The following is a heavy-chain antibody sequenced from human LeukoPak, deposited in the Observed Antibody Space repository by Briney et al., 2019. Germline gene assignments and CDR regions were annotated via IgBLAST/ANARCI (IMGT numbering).Heavy chain of an antibody. V-gene: IGHV3-21*01. CDR3: VRDRRANTSCPAPH. CDR1: GFSFSSYN. CDR2: ISDNSLYM. D-gene: IGHD3-16*01. Sequence: GGSLRLSCAASGFSFSSYNMTWIRQAPGKGLEWISSISDNSLYMHYADSVKGRFSISRDNAKKSVDLLMNSLRVEDTAVYYCVRDRRANTSCPAPHWGQGTLVIVSS. J-gene: IGHJ4*02.